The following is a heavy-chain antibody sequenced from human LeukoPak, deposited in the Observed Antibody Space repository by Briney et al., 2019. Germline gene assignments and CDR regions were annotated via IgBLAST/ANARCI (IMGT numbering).Heavy chain of an antibody. CDR1: GFSFSSSW. J-gene: IGHJ4*02. CDR2: IKQDGSEK. V-gene: IGHV3-7*01. CDR3: ARDDSRAYYFDY. Sequence: GGSLRLSCAASGFSFSSSWMAWVRQAPGKGLEWVANIKQDGSEKYYVDSVKGRFTISRDNAKNSLYLQMNSLRAEDTAVYYCARDDSRAYYFDYWGQGTLVTVSS. D-gene: IGHD2-21*01.